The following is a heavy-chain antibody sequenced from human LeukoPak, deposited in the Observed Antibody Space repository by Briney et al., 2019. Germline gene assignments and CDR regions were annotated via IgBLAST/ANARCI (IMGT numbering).Heavy chain of an antibody. D-gene: IGHD1-26*01. CDR1: GFTFSSYS. Sequence: PGGPLRLSCAASGFTFSSYSMNWVRQAPGKGLEWVSAISGSGGSTYYADSVKGRFTISRDNSKNTLYLQMNSLRAEDTAVYYCARAMGSGSYSDPFGYWGQGTLVTVSS. J-gene: IGHJ4*02. V-gene: IGHV3-23*01. CDR3: ARAMGSGSYSDPFGY. CDR2: ISGSGGST.